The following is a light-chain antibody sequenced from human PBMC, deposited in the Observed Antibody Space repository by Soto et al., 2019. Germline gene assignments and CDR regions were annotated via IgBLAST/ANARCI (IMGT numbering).Light chain of an antibody. CDR3: XXXYSFXQX. CDR2: AAS. V-gene: IGKV1D-8*01. J-gene: IGKJ1*01. Sequence: VMWMTPSPSLRSASTGGRVTVSCRMSQGNSSYLACYQRRPGKAPELLIYAASTLQGGVPSRFSGSGSGTEFTLTISCLRSEEWATLGXXXXYSFXQXFGQGTKVEI. CDR1: QGNSSY.